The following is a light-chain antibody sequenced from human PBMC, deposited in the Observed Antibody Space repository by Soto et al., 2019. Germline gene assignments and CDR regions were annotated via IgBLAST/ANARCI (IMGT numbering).Light chain of an antibody. CDR1: NSNIGAGYD. CDR2: GNS. V-gene: IGLV1-40*01. CDR3: CSYAGRHTYV. Sequence: QSVLTQPPSVSGAPGQRVTISCTGSNSNIGAGYDVHWYQQLPGTAPKLLIYGNSNRPSGVPDRFSGSKSGNTASLTISGLQAADEADYYCCSYAGRHTYVLGAATKVTV. J-gene: IGLJ1*01.